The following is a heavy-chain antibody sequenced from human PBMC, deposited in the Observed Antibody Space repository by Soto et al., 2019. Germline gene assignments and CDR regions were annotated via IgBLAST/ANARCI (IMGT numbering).Heavy chain of an antibody. CDR2: ISFDGSYK. CDR3: ARGASITVAGTSFDY. V-gene: IGHV3-30-3*01. D-gene: IGHD6-19*01. CDR1: GFTFSSHS. J-gene: IGHJ4*02. Sequence: GGSLRLSCAASGFTFSSHSMHWVRQAPGKGLEWVAVISFDGSYKYYADSVKGRFTISRDNSKNTLYLQMNSLRAEDTAVYYCARGASITVAGTSFDYWGQGTLVTVSS.